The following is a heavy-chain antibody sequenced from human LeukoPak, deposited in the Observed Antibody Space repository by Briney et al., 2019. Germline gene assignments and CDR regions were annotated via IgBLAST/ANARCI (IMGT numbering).Heavy chain of an antibody. J-gene: IGHJ4*02. CDR2: TGGGGART. Sequence: GGSLRLSCATSGFSFRSYAMSWVRQAPGKGLEWVSATGGGGARTFYADSVKGRFTISRDSSNNTLYLQMNSLRADDTAVYFCAKVMTPYCSSASCLIFDFWGQGIQVTVSS. V-gene: IGHV3-23*01. D-gene: IGHD2-2*01. CDR1: GFSFRSYA. CDR3: AKVMTPYCSSASCLIFDF.